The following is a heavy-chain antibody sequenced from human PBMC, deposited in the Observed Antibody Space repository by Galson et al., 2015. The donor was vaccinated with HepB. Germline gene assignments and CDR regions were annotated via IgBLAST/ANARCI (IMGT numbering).Heavy chain of an antibody. V-gene: IGHV1-18*04. Sequence: QSGAEVKKPGASVKVSCKASGYTFTTYHINWVRQAPGQGLEWVGWISGQNGNTKYAQKVHGRLPMTTDTSTSTAYMELRSLGSDDTAVYYCARDPGYYDSSGYFVDNAFDIWGQGTMVTVSS. CDR1: GYTFTTYH. CDR2: ISGQNGNT. J-gene: IGHJ3*02. CDR3: ARDPGYYDSSGYFVDNAFDI. D-gene: IGHD3-22*01.